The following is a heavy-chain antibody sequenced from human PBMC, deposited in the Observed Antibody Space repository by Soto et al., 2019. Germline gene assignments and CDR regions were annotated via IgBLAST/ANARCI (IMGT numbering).Heavy chain of an antibody. J-gene: IGHJ4*02. Sequence: PGGSLRLSCAGSGFIFSSFTMTWVRQAPGMGLQYLASISKSSSLIYYADSVRGRFIISRDNSKDSVFLQMYSLRAEDTAMYYCVRGDDRVDWGQGTLVTVSS. CDR2: ISKSSSLI. CDR3: VRGDDRVD. D-gene: IGHD1-1*01. V-gene: IGHV3-21*01. CDR1: GFIFSSFT.